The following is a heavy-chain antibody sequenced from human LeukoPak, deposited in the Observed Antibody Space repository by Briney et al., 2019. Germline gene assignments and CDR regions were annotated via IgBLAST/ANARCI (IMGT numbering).Heavy chain of an antibody. J-gene: IGHJ4*02. V-gene: IGHV3-23*01. CDR1: GFTFSDYA. Sequence: GGSLRLSCAASGFTFSDYAMTWARQAPGKGLEWVSAISGSGSNTYYADSAKGRFTISRDNTKNTLSLQMNSLRAEDTAIYYCARDVRILGLIDYWGQGTLVTVSS. CDR3: ARDVRILGLIDY. CDR2: ISGSGSNT. D-gene: IGHD1-26*01.